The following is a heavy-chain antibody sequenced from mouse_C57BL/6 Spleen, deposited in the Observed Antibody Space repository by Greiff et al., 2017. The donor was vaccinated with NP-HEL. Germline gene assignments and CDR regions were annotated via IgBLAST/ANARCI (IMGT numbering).Heavy chain of an antibody. Sequence: EVKLVESGEGLVKPGGSLKLSCAASGFTFSSYAMSWVRQTPEKRLEWVAYISSGGDYIYYADTVKGRFTISRDNARNTLYLQMSSLKSEDTAMYYCTRGGIYDGDCFDYWGQGTTLTVSS. CDR2: ISSGGDYI. V-gene: IGHV5-9-1*02. J-gene: IGHJ2*01. CDR1: GFTFSSYA. CDR3: TRGGIYDGDCFDY. D-gene: IGHD2-3*01.